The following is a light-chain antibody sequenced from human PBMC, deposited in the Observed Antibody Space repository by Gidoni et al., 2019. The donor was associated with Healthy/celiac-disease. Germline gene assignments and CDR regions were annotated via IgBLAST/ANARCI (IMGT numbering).Light chain of an antibody. CDR1: QSVSSN. Sequence: ASQSVSSNLAWYQQKPGQAPRLLIYGASTRATGIPARFSGSGSGTEFTLTISSLQSEDFAVYYCQQYNNWPPSITFXXXTRLEIK. J-gene: IGKJ5*01. CDR3: QQYNNWPPSIT. V-gene: IGKV3-15*01. CDR2: GAS.